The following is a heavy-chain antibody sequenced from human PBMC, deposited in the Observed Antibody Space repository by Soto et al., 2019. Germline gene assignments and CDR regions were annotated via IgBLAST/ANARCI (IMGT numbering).Heavy chain of an antibody. CDR1: GFTFSSYG. CDR3: AKLPGAYYYYGMDV. Sequence: GPLRLACPASGFTFSSYGMHWVRQAPGKGLEWVAVISYDGSNKYYADSVKGRFTISRDNSKNTLYLQMNSLRAEDTAVYYCAKLPGAYYYYGMDVWGQGTTVTVSS. D-gene: IGHD4-17*01. V-gene: IGHV3-30*18. J-gene: IGHJ6*02. CDR2: ISYDGSNK.